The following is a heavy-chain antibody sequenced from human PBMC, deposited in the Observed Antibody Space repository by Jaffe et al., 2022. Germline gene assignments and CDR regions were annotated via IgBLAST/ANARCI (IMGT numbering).Heavy chain of an antibody. J-gene: IGHJ4*02. D-gene: IGHD3-10*01. CDR3: TRDRRITMVRGVIIKEL. Sequence: EVQLVESGGGLVQPGRSLRLSCTASGFTFGDYAMSWVRQAPGKGLEWVGFIRSKAYGGTTEYAASVKGRFTISRDDSKSIAYLQMNSLKTEDTAVYYCTRDRRITMVRGVIIKELWGQGTLVTVSS. V-gene: IGHV3-49*04. CDR1: GFTFGDYA. CDR2: IRSKAYGGTT.